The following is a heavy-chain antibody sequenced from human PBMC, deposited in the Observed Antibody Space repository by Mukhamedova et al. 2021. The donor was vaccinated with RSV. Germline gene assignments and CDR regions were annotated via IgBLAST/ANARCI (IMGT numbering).Heavy chain of an antibody. D-gene: IGHD3-22*01. V-gene: IGHV3-30*03. CDR3: ARSSTRITRIGGDY. Sequence: GLEWAAVISYDGSNKYYADSVKGRFTISRDNSKNTLYLQMNSLRAEDTAVYYCARSSTRITRIGGDYWGQGTLGPVSS. J-gene: IGHJ4*02. CDR2: ISYDGSNK.